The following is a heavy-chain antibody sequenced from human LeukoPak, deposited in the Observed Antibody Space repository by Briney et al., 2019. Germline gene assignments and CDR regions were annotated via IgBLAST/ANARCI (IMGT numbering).Heavy chain of an antibody. J-gene: IGHJ5*02. CDR3: ASSSADVGWFDP. Sequence: SETLSLTCTVSGGSISSYYWSWIRQHPGKGLEWIGYIYYSGSTYYNPSLKSRVTISVDTSKNQFSLKLSSVTAADTAVYYCASSSADVGWFDPWGQGTLVTVSS. V-gene: IGHV4-59*01. CDR2: IYYSGST. CDR1: GGSISSYY. D-gene: IGHD1-26*01.